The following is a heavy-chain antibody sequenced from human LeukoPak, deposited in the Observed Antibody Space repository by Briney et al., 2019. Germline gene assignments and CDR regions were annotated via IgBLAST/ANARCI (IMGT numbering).Heavy chain of an antibody. CDR3: ARGNWGW. V-gene: IGHV1-2*06. D-gene: IGHD7-27*01. J-gene: IGHJ4*02. CDR2: INPNSGGT. CDR1: GYSFTDYY. Sequence: ASVKVSCKASGYSFTDYYMEWVRQAPGQGLGWMGRINPNSGGTNYAQKFQGRVTMTRDTSISTAYMELSSLRSDDTAVYYCARGNWGWWGQGTLVIVSS.